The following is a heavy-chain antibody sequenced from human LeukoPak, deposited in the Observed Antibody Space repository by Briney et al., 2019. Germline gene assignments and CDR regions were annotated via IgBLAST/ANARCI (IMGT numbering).Heavy chain of an antibody. D-gene: IGHD3-9*01. CDR2: IIPIFGTA. J-gene: IGHJ4*02. Sequence: SVKLCCNASGSTFSSYDISWVRQPPGQGLEWMGGIIPIFGTANYTQKFQGRVTITTDKSTSTAYMELSSLRSEDTAVYYCARGLTLRYFDWLYYWGQGALVTVSS. CDR3: ARGLTLRYFDWLYY. CDR1: GSTFSSYD. V-gene: IGHV1-69*05.